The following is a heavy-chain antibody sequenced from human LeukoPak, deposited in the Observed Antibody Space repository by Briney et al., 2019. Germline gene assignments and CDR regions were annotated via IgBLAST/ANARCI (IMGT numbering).Heavy chain of an antibody. Sequence: GESLKISCKGSGYSFTTYWIGWVRQMPGKGLEWMGIIYPGDSDTRYSPSFQGQVTISADKSISTAYLQWSSLKASDTAMYYCARQILYSSSWYYWFDPWGQGTLVTVSS. CDR1: GYSFTTYW. J-gene: IGHJ5*02. V-gene: IGHV5-51*01. CDR2: IYPGDSDT. D-gene: IGHD6-13*01. CDR3: ARQILYSSSWYYWFDP.